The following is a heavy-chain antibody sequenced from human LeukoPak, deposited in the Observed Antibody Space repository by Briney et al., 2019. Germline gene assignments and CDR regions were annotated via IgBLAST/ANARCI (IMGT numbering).Heavy chain of an antibody. Sequence: GASAKVSCKASGYTFTGYYMHWVRQAPGQGLEWMGWINPISGVTNFAQNFLGRVSMSRDTSIRTAYLDMYGLTFDDTAVFYCARGGYSGFDPFDYWGQGTLVTVSS. J-gene: IGHJ4*02. CDR3: ARGGYSGFDPFDY. CDR1: GYTFTGYY. CDR2: INPISGVT. D-gene: IGHD5-12*01. V-gene: IGHV1-2*02.